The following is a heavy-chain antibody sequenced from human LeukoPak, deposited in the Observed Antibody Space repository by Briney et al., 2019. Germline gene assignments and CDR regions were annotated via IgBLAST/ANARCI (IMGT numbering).Heavy chain of an antibody. CDR2: IIPIFGTT. Sequence: ASVKVSCKASGGTFSNYAVTWVRQAPGQGLEWMGRIIPIFGTTNYAQKFQVRVTITTDESTSTAYMELSSLRSEDTGVYYCARAEDFWSGPYFDYWGQGTLVTVSS. V-gene: IGHV1-69*05. CDR3: ARAEDFWSGPYFDY. D-gene: IGHD3-3*01. CDR1: GGTFSNYA. J-gene: IGHJ4*02.